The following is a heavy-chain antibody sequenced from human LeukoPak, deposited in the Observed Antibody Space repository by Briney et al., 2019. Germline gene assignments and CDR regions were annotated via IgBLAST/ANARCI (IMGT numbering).Heavy chain of an antibody. CDR1: GGTFSSYA. D-gene: IGHD3-10*01. Sequence: ASVKVSCKASGGTFSSYAISWVRQAPGQGLEWMGRIIPILGVANYAQKFQGRVTITADKSTSTAYMELSSLRSEDTAVYYCARDSDYYGSGSYYTHWGQGTLVTVSS. CDR2: IIPILGVA. CDR3: ARDSDYYGSGSYYTH. V-gene: IGHV1-69*04. J-gene: IGHJ4*02.